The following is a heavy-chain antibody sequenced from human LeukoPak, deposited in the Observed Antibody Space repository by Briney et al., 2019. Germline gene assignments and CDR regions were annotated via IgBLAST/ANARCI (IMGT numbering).Heavy chain of an antibody. CDR2: ISGSGGST. V-gene: IGHV3-23*01. J-gene: IGHJ4*02. Sequence: GGSLRLSCAASGFTFSSYAMSWVRQAPGKGLEWVSAISGSGGSTYYADSVKGRFTISRDNSKNTLYLQMNSLRAEDTAVYYCARDRRYYDSSGYHDYDLGFDYWGQGTLVTVSS. CDR3: ARDRRYYDSSGYHDYDLGFDY. D-gene: IGHD3-22*01. CDR1: GFTFSSYA.